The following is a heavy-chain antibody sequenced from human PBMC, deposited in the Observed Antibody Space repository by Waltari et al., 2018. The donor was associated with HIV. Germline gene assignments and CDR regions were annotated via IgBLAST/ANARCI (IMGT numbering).Heavy chain of an antibody. Sequence: QVQLQESGPGLVKPSETLSLTCTVSGGSISSYYWSWIRQPAGKGLEWIGRIYTSGGTNYNPSLKSRVTMSVDTSKNQFSLKLSSVTAADTAVYYCARDRLYCSSTSCDTGFDPWGQGTLVTVSS. CDR2: IYTSGGT. J-gene: IGHJ5*02. V-gene: IGHV4-4*07. CDR3: ARDRLYCSSTSCDTGFDP. D-gene: IGHD2-2*01. CDR1: GGSISSYY.